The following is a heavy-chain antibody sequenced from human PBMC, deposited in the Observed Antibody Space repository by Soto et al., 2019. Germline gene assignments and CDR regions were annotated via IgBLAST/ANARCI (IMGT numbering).Heavy chain of an antibody. CDR3: ARSLEGTTVTNWFDP. J-gene: IGHJ5*02. D-gene: IGHD4-17*01. CDR2: ITPVFGTA. V-gene: IGHV1-69*18. CDR1: ADTFNSYS. Sequence: QVQLVQSGAEVKKPGSSVKVSCKASADTFNSYSLSWLRQAPGQRLEWMGSITPVFGTADYAQSFEDRLTITADDSTSTVYMELSSLRSDDTAGYYCARSLEGTTVTNWFDPWGQGALVTVSS.